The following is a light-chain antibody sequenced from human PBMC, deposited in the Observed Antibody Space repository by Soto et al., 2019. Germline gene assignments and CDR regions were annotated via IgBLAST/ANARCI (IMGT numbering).Light chain of an antibody. J-gene: IGKJ2*01. V-gene: IGKV3-20*01. CDR1: QSVTTQ. Sequence: IVLTQSPGTLSWSPGERATLSCRASQSVTTQLAWYQQKPGQAPRLIIHGASSRDTGVPDRFTGSGSGTDFTLSISRLEPEDFALYYCQQYGSSTRTLGQGTKVEIK. CDR3: QQYGSSTRT. CDR2: GAS.